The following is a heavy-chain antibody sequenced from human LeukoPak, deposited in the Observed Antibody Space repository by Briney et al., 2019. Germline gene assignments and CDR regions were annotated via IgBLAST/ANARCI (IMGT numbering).Heavy chain of an antibody. CDR3: AKGHIVLRYFDWFHNYYMDV. CDR1: GFTFSSYG. V-gene: IGHV3-23*01. Sequence: GSLRLSCAASGFTFSSYGMSWVRQAPGKGLEWVSAISGSGGSTYYADSVKGRFTISRDNSKNTLYLQMNSLRAEDTAVYYCAKGHIVLRYFDWFHNYYMDVWGKGTTVTISS. CDR2: ISGSGGST. J-gene: IGHJ6*03. D-gene: IGHD3-9*01.